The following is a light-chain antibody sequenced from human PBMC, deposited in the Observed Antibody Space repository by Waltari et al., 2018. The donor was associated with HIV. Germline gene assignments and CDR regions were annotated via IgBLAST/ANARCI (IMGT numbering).Light chain of an antibody. CDR3: GTWDSGLSAGHV. CDR1: SSNIGQNY. V-gene: IGLV1-51*01. CDR2: DND. J-gene: IGLJ1*01. Sequence: QSVLTQPPSVSAAPGQKVTISCSGSSSNIGQNYVAWYQQLPGAAPKLLIYDNDKRPSRIPDRFSGSKSGTSATLGISGLQTGDEADYYCGTWDSGLSAGHVFGTGTKVTVL.